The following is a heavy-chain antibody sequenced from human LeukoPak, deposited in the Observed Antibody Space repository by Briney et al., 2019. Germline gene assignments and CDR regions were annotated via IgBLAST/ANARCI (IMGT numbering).Heavy chain of an antibody. CDR1: GFTFSNAW. D-gene: IGHD3-10*01. Sequence: PGGSLRLSCAASGFTFSNAWMSWVRQAPGKGLEWVGRIKSITHGGTTDYAAPVKGRFTVSRDDSKDMVFLQMNSLETEDTAVYYCTTHYRPGSHYNIFDYWGQGTLVTVSS. V-gene: IGHV3-15*01. CDR2: IKSITHGGTT. CDR3: TTHYRPGSHYNIFDY. J-gene: IGHJ4*02.